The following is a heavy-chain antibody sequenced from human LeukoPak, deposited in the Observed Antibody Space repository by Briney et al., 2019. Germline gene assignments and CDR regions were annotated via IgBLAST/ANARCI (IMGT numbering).Heavy chain of an antibody. D-gene: IGHD3-3*01. J-gene: IGHJ4*02. V-gene: IGHV4-61*01. CDR1: GGSVSSGSYY. Sequence: SETLSLTCTVSGGSVSSGSYYWNWIRQPPGKGLEWIGYIFYSGSTNYNPSLKSRVTISVDTSKNQFSLKLSSVTAADTAVYYCARVNDFWSGPSMGLDYWGQGTLVTVSS. CDR3: ARVNDFWSGPSMGLDY. CDR2: IFYSGST.